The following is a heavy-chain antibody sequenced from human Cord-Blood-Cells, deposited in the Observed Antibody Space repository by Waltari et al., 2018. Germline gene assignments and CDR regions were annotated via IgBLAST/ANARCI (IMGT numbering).Heavy chain of an antibody. V-gene: IGHV4-34*01. J-gene: IGHJ1*01. Sequence: QVQLQQWGAGLLKPSETLSLTCAVYGGSFSGYYWSWIRQPPGKGLEWIGEINHSGSTNYNPSLKSRVTISVDTSKNQFSLKLSSVTAEDTAVYYCARGSRIIAARVDFQHWGQGTLVTVSS. D-gene: IGHD6-6*01. CDR1: GGSFSGYY. CDR2: INHSGST. CDR3: ARGSRIIAARVDFQH.